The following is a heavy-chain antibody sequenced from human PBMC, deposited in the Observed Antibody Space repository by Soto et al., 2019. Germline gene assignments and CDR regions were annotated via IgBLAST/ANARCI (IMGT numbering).Heavy chain of an antibody. D-gene: IGHD5-18*01. V-gene: IGHV4-34*01. CDR2: IDHSGNT. Sequence: SETLSLTCVVYGGSFSGYYWTWNRQPPGKGLEWIGEIDHSGNTNYNPSLESRVTISLDTSKNQFSLKVSFVTAADTAVYFCARVGGYSYHLYGMDVWGQGTTVTVSS. J-gene: IGHJ6*02. CDR1: GGSFSGYY. CDR3: ARVGGYSYHLYGMDV.